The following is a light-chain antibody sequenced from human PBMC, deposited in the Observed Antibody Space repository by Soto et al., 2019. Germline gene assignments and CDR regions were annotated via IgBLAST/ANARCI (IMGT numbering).Light chain of an antibody. CDR3: QHYNSYSEA. V-gene: IGKV1-5*03. CDR2: KAS. CDR1: QTISSW. J-gene: IGKJ1*01. Sequence: DIQLTQSPSFLSASVGERVTFTCRASQTISSWLAWYQQKPGKAPKLLIYKASTLKSGVPSRFSGSGSGTEFTLTISSLQPDDFATYYCQHYNSYSEAFGQGTKVDI.